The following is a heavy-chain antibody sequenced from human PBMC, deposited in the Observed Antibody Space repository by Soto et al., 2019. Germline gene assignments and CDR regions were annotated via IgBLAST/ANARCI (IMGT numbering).Heavy chain of an antibody. V-gene: IGHV4-4*02. CDR2: IYHSGST. CDR3: ARDDHSGVVPTSVGAMDV. CDR1: GGSISSNKW. Sequence: SETLSLTCFVYGGSISSNKWWSWVRQPPGKGLEWIGEIYHSGSTNYNPSLKSRVTISLDKSKNQFSLKLTSVTAADSAVYYCARDDHSGVVPTSVGAMDVWGEGTTVTVCS. J-gene: IGHJ6*04. D-gene: IGHD2-2*01.